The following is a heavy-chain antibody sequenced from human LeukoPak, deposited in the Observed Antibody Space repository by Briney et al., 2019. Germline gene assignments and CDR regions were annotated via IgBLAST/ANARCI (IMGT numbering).Heavy chain of an antibody. CDR2: IYYSGST. D-gene: IGHD3-3*01. CDR1: GGSISSSSYY. Sequence: PSETLSLTCTVSGGSISSSSYYWGWIRQPPGKGLEWIGSIYYSGSTYYNPSLKSRVTISVDTSKNQFSLKLSSVTAADTAVYYCARPLPGDDFWSGYTGGAFDIWGQGTMVTVSS. J-gene: IGHJ3*02. V-gene: IGHV4-39*01. CDR3: ARPLPGDDFWSGYTGGAFDI.